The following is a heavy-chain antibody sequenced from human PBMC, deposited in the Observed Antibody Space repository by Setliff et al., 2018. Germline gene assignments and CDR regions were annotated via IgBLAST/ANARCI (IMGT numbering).Heavy chain of an antibody. CDR1: GFTFSNAW. Sequence: PGGSLRLSCIASGFTFSNAWMSWVRQAPGKGLEWVSKISGSGIIIYYADSVRGRFTISRDNAKNSLFLQMNSLRVEDTAVYYCARDGVSYGMDVWGQGTTVTVSS. CDR3: ARDGVSYGMDV. V-gene: IGHV3-11*04. CDR2: ISGSGIII. J-gene: IGHJ6*02.